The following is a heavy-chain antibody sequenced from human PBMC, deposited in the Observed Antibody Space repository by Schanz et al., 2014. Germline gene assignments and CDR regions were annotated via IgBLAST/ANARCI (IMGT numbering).Heavy chain of an antibody. Sequence: QVQLVQSGAEVKRPGVSVKVSCKASGYIFTSYGITWVRQAPGQGLERMGWISGYNGNTNYAQKLQGRVTMTTDTSTSTAYMELRSLRSDDTAVYYCARGWGYDALTGYVFWGQGTLVTVSS. CDR1: GYIFTSYG. D-gene: IGHD3-9*01. J-gene: IGHJ4*02. CDR2: ISGYNGNT. CDR3: ARGWGYDALTGYVF. V-gene: IGHV1-18*01.